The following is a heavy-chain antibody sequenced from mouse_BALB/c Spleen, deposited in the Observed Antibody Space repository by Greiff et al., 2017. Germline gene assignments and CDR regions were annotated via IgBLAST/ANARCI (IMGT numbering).Heavy chain of an antibody. Sequence: QVQLKQSGAELVRPGASVTLSCKASGYTFTDYEMHWVKQTPVHGLEWIGAIDPETGGTAYNQKFKGKATLTADKSSSTAYMELRSLTSEDSAVYYCTRDYGSYFDYWGQGTTLTVSS. CDR2: IDPETGGT. J-gene: IGHJ2*01. D-gene: IGHD1-1*01. CDR1: GYTFTDYE. CDR3: TRDYGSYFDY. V-gene: IGHV1-15*01.